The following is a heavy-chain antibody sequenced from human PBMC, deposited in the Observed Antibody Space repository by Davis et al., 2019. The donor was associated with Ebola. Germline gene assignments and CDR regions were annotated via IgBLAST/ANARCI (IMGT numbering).Heavy chain of an antibody. D-gene: IGHD3-3*01. J-gene: IGHJ4*02. CDR2: ISSSSSTI. V-gene: IGHV3-48*02. Sequence: PGGSLRLSCAASGFTFSSYSMNWVRQAPGKGLEWVSYISSSSSTIYYADSVKGRFTISRDNAKNSLYLQMNSLRDEDTAVYYCASSPSYDFWSGYPGVFRRGQGTLVTVSS. CDR1: GFTFSSYS. CDR3: ASSPSYDFWSGYPGVFR.